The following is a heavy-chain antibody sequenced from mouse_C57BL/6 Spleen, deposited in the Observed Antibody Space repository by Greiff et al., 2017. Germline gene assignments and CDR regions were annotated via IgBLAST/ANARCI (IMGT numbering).Heavy chain of an antibody. J-gene: IGHJ4*01. V-gene: IGHV1-39*01. Sequence: VQLKESGPELVKPGASVKISCKASGYSFTDYNMNWVKQSNGKSLEWIGVINPNYGTTSYNQKFKGKATLTVDQSSSTAYMQLNSLTSEDSAVDYCARQGGYLYYAMDYWGQGTSVTVSS. CDR2: INPNYGTT. CDR1: GYSFTDYN. D-gene: IGHD2-2*01. CDR3: ARQGGYLYYAMDY.